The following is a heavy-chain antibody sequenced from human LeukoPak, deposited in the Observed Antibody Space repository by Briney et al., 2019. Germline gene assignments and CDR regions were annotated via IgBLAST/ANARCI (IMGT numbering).Heavy chain of an antibody. CDR3: AGTDYDILTGYGIDH. CDR2: ISTRGGTI. D-gene: IGHD3-9*01. V-gene: IGHV3-48*03. CDR1: GFIFSSVE. Sequence: PGGSLRLSCVVSGFIFSSVEMNWVRQAPGKGLEWISYISTRGGTIYYADSAKGRFTISRDNAKKSLYLQMNSLRAEDTAVYYCAGTDYDILTGYGIDHWGQGTLVTVSS. J-gene: IGHJ4*02.